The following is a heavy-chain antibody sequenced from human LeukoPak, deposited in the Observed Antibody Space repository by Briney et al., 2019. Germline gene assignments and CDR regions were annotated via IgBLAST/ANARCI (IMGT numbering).Heavy chain of an antibody. CDR2: ISYDGSNK. J-gene: IGHJ5*02. Sequence: GRSLRLSCAASGFTFSSYAMHWVRKAPGKGLEWVAVISYDGSNKYYADSVKGRFTISRDNAKNSLYLQMNSLRAEDTAVYYCARFPWGWEDWFDPWGQGTLVTVSS. D-gene: IGHD1-26*01. CDR3: ARFPWGWEDWFDP. V-gene: IGHV3-30-3*01. CDR1: GFTFSSYA.